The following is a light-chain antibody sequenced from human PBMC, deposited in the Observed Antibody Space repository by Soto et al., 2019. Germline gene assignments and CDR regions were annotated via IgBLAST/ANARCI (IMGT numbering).Light chain of an antibody. CDR2: GAS. V-gene: IGKV3-20*01. J-gene: IGKJ4*01. CDR1: QSVSSSY. CDR3: QQYGSSPLT. Sequence: EIVLTQSPGTRSLSPGERATLSCRASQSVSSSYLAWYQQKPGQAPRLLIYGASSRATGIPDRFSGSGSGTDFTLTISRLEPEDFAVYYCQQYGSSPLTFGGGTQVEIK.